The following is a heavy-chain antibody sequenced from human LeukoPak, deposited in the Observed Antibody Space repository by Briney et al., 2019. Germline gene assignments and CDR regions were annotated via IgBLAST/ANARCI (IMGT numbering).Heavy chain of an antibody. V-gene: IGHV4-4*02. J-gene: IGHJ3*02. CDR2: IYHSGST. Sequence: SGTLSLTCAVSGGSISSSNWWSWVRQPPGKGLEWIGEIYHSGSTNYNPSLKSRVTISVDTSKNQFSLKLSSVTAADTAVYYCARHAIGNYYDSSGYHQTFDIWGQGTMVTVSS. D-gene: IGHD3-22*01. CDR3: ARHAIGNYYDSSGYHQTFDI. CDR1: GGSISSSNW.